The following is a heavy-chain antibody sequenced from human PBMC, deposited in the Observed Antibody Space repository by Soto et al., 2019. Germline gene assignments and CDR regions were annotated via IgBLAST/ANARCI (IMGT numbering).Heavy chain of an antibody. Sequence: QVQLVQSGAEEKKPGASVTVSCKASGYTFSDYYLHWVRQAPGQGPECMGWINPNSGDTKYAQKLRGRVTMTRDTSVRTAFMELNRLKSDDTAVYYCARESGGATATLDYYYFYMDVWGKGTTVTVSS. J-gene: IGHJ6*03. D-gene: IGHD5-12*01. CDR3: ARESGGATATLDYYYFYMDV. CDR2: INPNSGDT. CDR1: GYTFSDYY. V-gene: IGHV1-2*02.